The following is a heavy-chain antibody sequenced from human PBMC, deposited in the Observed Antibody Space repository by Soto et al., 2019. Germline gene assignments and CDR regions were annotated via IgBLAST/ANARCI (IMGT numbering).Heavy chain of an antibody. Sequence: QVQLVQSGAEVKKPGASVKVSCKASGYTFTSYGISWVRQAPGPGLEWMGWSSDYNGNTNYAQKLQGRVTMTTDTTTSTDYMEMRGLRSDDTAVYYCASVDTGMVRPEGRDTMGMDVWGQGTTVTVSS. J-gene: IGHJ6*02. CDR1: GYTFTSYG. D-gene: IGHD5-18*01. CDR3: ASVDTGMVRPEGRDTMGMDV. CDR2: SSDYNGNT. V-gene: IGHV1-18*01.